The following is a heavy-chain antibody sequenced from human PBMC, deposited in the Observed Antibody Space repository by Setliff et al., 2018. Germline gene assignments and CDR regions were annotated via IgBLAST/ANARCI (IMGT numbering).Heavy chain of an antibody. CDR3: ARDRPPYYYDSSGYYYSAGNCDY. CDR2: INPSGGST. CDR1: GYTFTGYY. V-gene: IGHV1-46*01. J-gene: IGHJ4*02. Sequence: ASVKVSCKASGYTFTGYYMHWVRQAPGQGLEWMGIINPSGGSTSYAQKFQGRVTITADKSTSTAYMELSSLRSEDTAVYYCARDRPPYYYDSSGYYYSAGNCDYWGQGTLV. D-gene: IGHD3-22*01.